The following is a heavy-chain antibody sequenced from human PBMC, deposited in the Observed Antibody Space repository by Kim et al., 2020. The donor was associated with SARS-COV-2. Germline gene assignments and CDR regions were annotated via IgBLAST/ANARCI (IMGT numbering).Heavy chain of an antibody. CDR3: ARDLPHYYTSGSSVGSDYYYGMDV. J-gene: IGHJ6*02. CDR1: GFTFSSYA. V-gene: IGHV3-30*04. Sequence: GVSLRLSCAASGFTFSSYAMHWVRQAPGKGLEWVAVISYDGSNKYYADSVKGRFTISRDNSKNTLYLQMNSLRAEDTAVYYCARDLPHYYTSGSSVGSDYYYGMDVWGQGTTVTVSS. CDR2: ISYDGSNK. D-gene: IGHD3-10*01.